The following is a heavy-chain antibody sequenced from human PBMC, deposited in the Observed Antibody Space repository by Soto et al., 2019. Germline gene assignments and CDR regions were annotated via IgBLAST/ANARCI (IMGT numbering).Heavy chain of an antibody. CDR3: VSYSGALYFDH. V-gene: IGHV4-59*01. CDR1: GGSMSSNY. CDR2: DYYGGT. Sequence: SETLSLTCTVSGGSMSSNYWSLIRKSTGKGMEWMGLDYYGGTNYDPFFERRVTMSVDMPKSRFSLELSSVTAADTAVYYCVSYSGALYFDHWGQGALIPVSS. J-gene: IGHJ4*02. D-gene: IGHD4-4*01.